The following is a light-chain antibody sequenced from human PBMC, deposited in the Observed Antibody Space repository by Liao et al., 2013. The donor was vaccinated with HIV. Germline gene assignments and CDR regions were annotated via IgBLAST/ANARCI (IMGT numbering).Light chain of an antibody. CDR2: QDD. Sequence: SYELTQPPSVSVSPGQTASVTCSGHRLGDKFACWYQQKPGQSPLLVMYQDDKRPSGIPERFSGSNSGNTATLTISGTQATDEADYYCQVWDRDTALFGGGTKLTVL. CDR1: RLGDKF. J-gene: IGLJ2*01. V-gene: IGLV3-1*01. CDR3: QVWDRDTAL.